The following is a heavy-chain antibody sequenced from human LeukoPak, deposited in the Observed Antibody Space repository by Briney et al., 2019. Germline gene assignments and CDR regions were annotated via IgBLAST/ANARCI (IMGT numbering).Heavy chain of an antibody. Sequence: ASVKVSCKASGYTFTGHYMQWVRQAPGQGLEWMGWTNPDSGGTNYAQKFQGRVTMTRDTSISTAYMELNRLRSDDTAVYYCARGGDGYKSPWFDPWGQGTLVTVSS. J-gene: IGHJ5*02. CDR1: GYTFTGHY. CDR3: ARGGDGYKSPWFDP. D-gene: IGHD5-24*01. V-gene: IGHV1-2*02. CDR2: TNPDSGGT.